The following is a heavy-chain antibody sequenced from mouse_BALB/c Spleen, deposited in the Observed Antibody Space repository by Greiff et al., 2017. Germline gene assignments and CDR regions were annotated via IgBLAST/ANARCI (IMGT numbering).Heavy chain of an antibody. CDR3: ARSDGYYTLYAMDY. Sequence: EVQLVESGGGLVHPGGSRKLSCAASGFTFSSFGMHWVRQAPEKGLEWVAYISSGSSTIYYADTVKGRFTISRDNPKNTLFLQMTSLRSEDTAMYYCARSDGYYTLYAMDYWGQGTSVTVSS. V-gene: IGHV5-17*02. CDR1: GFTFSSFG. J-gene: IGHJ4*01. CDR2: ISSGSSTI. D-gene: IGHD2-3*01.